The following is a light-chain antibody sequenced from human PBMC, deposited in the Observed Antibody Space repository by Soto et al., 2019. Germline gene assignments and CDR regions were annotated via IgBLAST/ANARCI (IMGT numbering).Light chain of an antibody. CDR3: QQHGSSPVFT. CDR1: QSVSSSY. J-gene: IGKJ3*01. V-gene: IGKV3-20*01. Sequence: EIVLTQSPATLSLYPGERATLSCRASQSVSSSYLAWYQQKPGQAPRLLIYGASSRATGIPDRISRSGSGAEFAITIIRLEPEDVAVYYCQQHGSSPVFTFGHGTKVDIK. CDR2: GAS.